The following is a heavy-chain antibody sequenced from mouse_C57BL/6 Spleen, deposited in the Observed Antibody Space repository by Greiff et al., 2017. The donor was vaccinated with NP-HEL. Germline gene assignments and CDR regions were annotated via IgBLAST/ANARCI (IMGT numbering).Heavy chain of an antibody. CDR2: ISSGGSYT. V-gene: IGHV5-6*01. CDR3: ARQDPTTVVDAMDY. D-gene: IGHD1-1*01. Sequence: EVNVVESGGDLVKPGGSLKLSCAASGFTFSSYGMSWVRQTPDKRLEWVATISSGGSYTYYPDSVKGRFTISRDNAKNTLYLQMSSLKSEDTAMYYCARQDPTTVVDAMDYWGQGTSVTVSS. CDR1: GFTFSSYG. J-gene: IGHJ4*01.